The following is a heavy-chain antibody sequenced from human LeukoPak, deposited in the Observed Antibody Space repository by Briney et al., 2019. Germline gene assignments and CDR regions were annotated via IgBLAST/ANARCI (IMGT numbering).Heavy chain of an antibody. CDR1: GYTFTSYG. V-gene: IGHV1-18*01. J-gene: IGHJ6*02. D-gene: IGHD1-14*01. Sequence: ASVNVSCKATGYTFTSYGISWVRQAPGQGLEWMGWISSNSDNTNYAQRLQGRVTMTTDKSTSTAYMELSSLRSEDTAVYYCASPRRNLGPNYYYYYGMDVWGQGTTVTVSS. CDR3: ASPRRNLGPNYYYYYGMDV. CDR2: ISSNSDNT.